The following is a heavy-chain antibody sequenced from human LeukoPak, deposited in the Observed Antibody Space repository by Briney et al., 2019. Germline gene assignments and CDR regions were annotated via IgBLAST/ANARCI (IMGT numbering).Heavy chain of an antibody. D-gene: IGHD3-3*01. J-gene: IGHJ4*02. CDR3: ATRITIFGVVN. CDR2: INHSGST. CDR1: GGSINRGNFY. V-gene: IGHV4-39*07. Sequence: SSETLSLTCTVSGGSINRGNFYWGWIRQPPGKGLEWIGEINHSGSTNYNPSLKSRVTISVDTSKNQFSLKLSSVTAADTAVYYCATRITIFGVVNWGQGTLVTVSS.